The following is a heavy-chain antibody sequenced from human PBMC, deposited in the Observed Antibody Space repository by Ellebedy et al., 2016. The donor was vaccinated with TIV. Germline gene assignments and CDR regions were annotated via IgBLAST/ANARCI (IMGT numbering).Heavy chain of an antibody. CDR1: GYTLTELS. J-gene: IGHJ4*02. D-gene: IGHD5-18*01. Sequence: ASVKVSCXVSGYTLTELSMHWVRQAPGKGLEWMGGFDPEDGETIYAQKFQGRVTMTEDTSTDTAYMELSSLRSEDTAVYYCARGGMDTAGGDCWGQGTLVTVSS. CDR2: FDPEDGET. CDR3: ARGGMDTAGGDC. V-gene: IGHV1-24*01.